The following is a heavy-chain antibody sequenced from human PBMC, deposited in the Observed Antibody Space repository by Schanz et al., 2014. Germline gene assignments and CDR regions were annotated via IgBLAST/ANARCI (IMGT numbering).Heavy chain of an antibody. D-gene: IGHD4-17*01. CDR3: AIGYGDSPTDF. J-gene: IGHJ4*02. V-gene: IGHV1-69*04. CDR1: GGTFSSFG. CDR2: IIPSLGLA. Sequence: VQLEQSGAEVKKPGSSVKVSCKASGGTFSSFGINWVRQAPGQGLEWMGRIIPSLGLAKYEQKFQDKVTITADTSTTTAYMELSSLRSEDTAVYYCAIGYGDSPTDFWGQGTLVTVSS.